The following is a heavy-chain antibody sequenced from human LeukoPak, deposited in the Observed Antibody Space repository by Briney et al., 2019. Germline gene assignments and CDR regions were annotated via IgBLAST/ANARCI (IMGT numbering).Heavy chain of an antibody. V-gene: IGHV4-39*02. J-gene: IGHJ4*02. Sequence: SETLSLTCTVSGGSISSSSYYWGWIRQPPGKGLEWIGSIYYSGSTYYNPSLKSRVTISVDTSKNQFSLKLSSVTAADTAVYYCARERRGTYYFDYWGQGTLVTVSS. D-gene: IGHD3-16*01. CDR3: ARERRGTYYFDY. CDR2: IYYSGST. CDR1: GGSISSSSYY.